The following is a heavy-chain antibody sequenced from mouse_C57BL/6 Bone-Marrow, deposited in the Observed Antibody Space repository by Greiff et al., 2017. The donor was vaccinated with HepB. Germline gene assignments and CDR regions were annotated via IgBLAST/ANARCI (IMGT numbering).Heavy chain of an antibody. Sequence: VQRVESGPGLVQPSQSLSITCTVSGFSLTSYGVHWVRQSPGKGLEWLGVIWSGGSTDYNAAFISRLSISKDNSKSQVFFKMNSLQADDTAIYYCARNSAMVTTWYFDVWGTGTTVTVSS. D-gene: IGHD2-2*01. V-gene: IGHV2-2*01. CDR3: ARNSAMVTTWYFDV. CDR1: GFSLTSYG. CDR2: IWSGGST. J-gene: IGHJ1*03.